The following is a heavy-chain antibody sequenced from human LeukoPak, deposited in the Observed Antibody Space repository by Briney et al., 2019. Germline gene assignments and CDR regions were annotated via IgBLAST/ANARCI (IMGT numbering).Heavy chain of an antibody. CDR1: GGSISSGSYY. CDR3: AREGVGSSSWYGDDAFDI. D-gene: IGHD6-13*01. V-gene: IGHV4-61*01. J-gene: IGHJ3*02. Sequence: SETLSLTCTVSGGSISSGSYYWSWIRQPPGKGLEWIGYIYYSGSTNYNPSLKSRVTISVDTSKNQFSLKLSSVTAADTAVYYCAREGVGSSSWYGDDAFDIWGQGTMVTVSS. CDR2: IYYSGST.